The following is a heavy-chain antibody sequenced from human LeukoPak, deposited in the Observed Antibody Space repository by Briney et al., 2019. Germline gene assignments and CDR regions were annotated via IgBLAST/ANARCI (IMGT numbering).Heavy chain of an antibody. CDR3: ARVPVVVTAIGYYYYGMDV. J-gene: IGHJ6*02. V-gene: IGHV4-4*07. Sequence: SETLSLTCTVSGDPTSSYYWSWIRQPAGKGLEWIGRIYTSGTTNYNPSLKSRVTMSVDTSKNQFSLKLSSVTAADTAVYYCARVPVVVTAIGYYYYGMDVWGQGTTVTVSS. D-gene: IGHD2-21*02. CDR1: GDPTSSYY. CDR2: IYTSGTT.